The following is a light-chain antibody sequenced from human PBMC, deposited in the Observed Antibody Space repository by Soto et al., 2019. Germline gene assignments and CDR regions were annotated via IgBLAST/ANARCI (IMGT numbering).Light chain of an antibody. CDR1: QSVSSSY. CDR3: QQYGDWPPWT. CDR2: GAS. Sequence: EIVLTQSPGTLSLSPGERATLSFRASQSVSSSYLAWYQQIPGQPPRLLIYGASTRATGIPARFSGDGSGTEFTLTITSLQSEDFAVYYCQQYGDWPPWTFGQGTKVDI. J-gene: IGKJ1*01. V-gene: IGKV3-20*01.